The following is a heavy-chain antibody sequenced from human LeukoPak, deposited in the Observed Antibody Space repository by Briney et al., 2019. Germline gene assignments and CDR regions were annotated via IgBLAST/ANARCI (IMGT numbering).Heavy chain of an antibody. CDR3: ARLKPGIAVAGLVDS. D-gene: IGHD6-19*01. V-gene: IGHV4-59*08. CDR2: IYYSGST. CDR1: GGSISSYY. Sequence: KSSETLSLTCTVSGGSISSYYWSWIRQPPGKGLEWIGYIYYSGSTNYNPSLKSRVTISVDTSKNQFSLKLSSVTAADTAVYYCARLKPGIAVAGLVDSWGQGTLVTVSS. J-gene: IGHJ4*02.